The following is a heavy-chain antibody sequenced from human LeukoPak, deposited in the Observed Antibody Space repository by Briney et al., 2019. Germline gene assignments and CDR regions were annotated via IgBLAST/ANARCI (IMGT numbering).Heavy chain of an antibody. CDR3: AKDGFAFDI. CDR1: GFTFSSYG. Sequence: PGRSLRLSCAASGFTFSSYGMHWVRQAPGKGLEWVAVISYDGSNKYYADSVKGRFTISRDNSKNTLYLQMNSLRAEDTAVYYCAKDGFAFDIWGQGTMVTVSS. J-gene: IGHJ3*02. CDR2: ISYDGSNK. V-gene: IGHV3-30*18.